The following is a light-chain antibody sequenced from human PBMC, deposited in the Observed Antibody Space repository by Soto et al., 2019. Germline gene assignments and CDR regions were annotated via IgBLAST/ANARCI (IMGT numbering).Light chain of an antibody. CDR1: QSVSSSY. J-gene: IGKJ2*01. Sequence: EIVLTQSPGTLSLCQGERATLSCRASQSVSSSYLGWYQQKPGQAPRLLIYGASSRATGIPDRFSGSGSGTDFTLTISRLEPEDFAVYYCQRYGSSPLYTFGQGTKLEIK. CDR2: GAS. CDR3: QRYGSSPLYT. V-gene: IGKV3-20*01.